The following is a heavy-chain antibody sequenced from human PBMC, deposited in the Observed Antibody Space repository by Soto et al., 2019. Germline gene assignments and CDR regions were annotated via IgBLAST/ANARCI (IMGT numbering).Heavy chain of an antibody. Sequence: QLQLQESGSGLVKPSQTLSLTCAVSGGSISSGGYSWSWIRQPPGKGLEWIGYIFHSGGIYYNPSLKVRVTISVNRSNNHCSLKQSPVTAANTPVYYWARVPSPWGQAALVTAAS. CDR3: ARVPSP. CDR2: IFHSGGI. J-gene: IGHJ5*02. CDR1: GGSISSGGYS. V-gene: IGHV4-30-2*01.